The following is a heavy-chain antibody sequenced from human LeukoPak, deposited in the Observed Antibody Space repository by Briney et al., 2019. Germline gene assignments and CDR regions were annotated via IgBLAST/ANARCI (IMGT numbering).Heavy chain of an antibody. V-gene: IGHV4-30-4*01. Sequence: PSETLSLTCTVSGGSISSGDYYWSWIRQPPGKGLEWIGYIYYSGSTYYNPSLKSRVTISVDTSKNQFSPKLSSVTAADTAVYYCARGPRVGGLLWFGEFPCYFDYWGQGTLVTVSS. CDR2: IYYSGST. CDR1: GGSISSGDYY. J-gene: IGHJ4*02. D-gene: IGHD3-10*01. CDR3: ARGPRVGGLLWFGEFPCYFDY.